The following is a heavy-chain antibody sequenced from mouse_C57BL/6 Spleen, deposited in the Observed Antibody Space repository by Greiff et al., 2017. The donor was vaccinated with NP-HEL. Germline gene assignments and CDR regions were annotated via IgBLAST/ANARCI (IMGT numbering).Heavy chain of an antibody. V-gene: IGHV6-3*01. D-gene: IGHD2-4*01. J-gene: IGHJ3*01. CDR2: IRLKSDNYAT. Sequence: EVMLVESGGGLVQPGGSMKLSCVASGFTFSNYWMNWVRQSPEKGLEWVAQIRLKSDNYATHYAESVKGRFTISRDDSKSSVYLQMNNLRAEDTGIYYCTGPYDYDVPFAYWGQGTLVTVSA. CDR3: TGPYDYDVPFAY. CDR1: GFTFSNYW.